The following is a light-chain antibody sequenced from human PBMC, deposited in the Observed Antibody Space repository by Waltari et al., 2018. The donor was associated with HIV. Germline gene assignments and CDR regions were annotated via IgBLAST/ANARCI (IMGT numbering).Light chain of an antibody. CDR2: DVS. CDR3: CSYAGAYTVI. Sequence: QSALTQPRSVSGSPGQSVTISCTGTSSDVGAYDYVSWYQQHPGKAPKRIIDDVSQRPSGVPDRFSGSKSGDTASLTISGLQGEDEAEYYCCSYAGAYTVILGGGTKLTVL. CDR1: SSDVGAYDY. J-gene: IGLJ2*01. V-gene: IGLV2-11*01.